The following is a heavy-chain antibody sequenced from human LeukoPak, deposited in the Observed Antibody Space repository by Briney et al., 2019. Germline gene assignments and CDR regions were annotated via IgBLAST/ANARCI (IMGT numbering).Heavy chain of an antibody. Sequence: GGSLTLSCAASGFTFSSYSMNWVRQAPGKGLEWVSSISSSSSYIYYADSVKGRFTISRDNAKNSPYLQMNSLRAEDTAVYYCARRPEMAVDYWGQGTLVTVSS. CDR1: GFTFSSYS. V-gene: IGHV3-21*01. J-gene: IGHJ4*02. CDR3: ARRPEMAVDY. D-gene: IGHD5-24*01. CDR2: ISSSSSYI.